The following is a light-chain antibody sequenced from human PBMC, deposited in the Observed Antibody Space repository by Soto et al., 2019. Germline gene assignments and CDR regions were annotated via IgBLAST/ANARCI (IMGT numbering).Light chain of an antibody. V-gene: IGKV1-33*01. CDR3: QQHHDFPYT. CDR1: QDIQNY. CDR2: DAS. Sequence: DIQMTQSPSSLSASVGDRVTITCQASQDIQNYINWYQHTPGKAPKLLIFDASKLQPGVASRFSGRGTWTDFFLTISSLHPEDFATYFCQQHHDFPYTFGQGTKLDIK. J-gene: IGKJ2*01.